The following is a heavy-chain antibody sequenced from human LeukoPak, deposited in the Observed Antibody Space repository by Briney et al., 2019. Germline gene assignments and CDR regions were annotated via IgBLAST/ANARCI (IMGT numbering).Heavy chain of an antibody. J-gene: IGHJ4*02. D-gene: IGHD2-21*02. Sequence: PSETLSPTCTVSGGSISSGDYYWSWIRQPPGRGLEWIGYIYYSGSTYYNPSLKSRVTISVDTSKNQFSLKLSSVTAADTAVYYCARVFDGDCPFDYWGQGTLVTVSS. CDR1: GGSISSGDYY. CDR2: IYYSGST. V-gene: IGHV4-30-4*01. CDR3: ARVFDGDCPFDY.